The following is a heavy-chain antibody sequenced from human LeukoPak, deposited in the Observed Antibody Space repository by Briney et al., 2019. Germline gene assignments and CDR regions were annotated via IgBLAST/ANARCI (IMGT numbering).Heavy chain of an antibody. CDR1: GGTFISYA. Sequence: SVKVSCKASGGTFISYAISWVRQAPGQGLEWMGGIIPIFGTANYAQKFQGRVMITTDESTSTAYMELSSLRSEDTAVYYCARDQVAVAGTRYFDLWGRGTLVTVSS. V-gene: IGHV1-69*05. CDR3: ARDQVAVAGTRYFDL. D-gene: IGHD6-19*01. J-gene: IGHJ2*01. CDR2: IIPIFGTA.